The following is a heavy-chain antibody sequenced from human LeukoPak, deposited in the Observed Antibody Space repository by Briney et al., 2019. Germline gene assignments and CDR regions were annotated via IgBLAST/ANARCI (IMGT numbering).Heavy chain of an antibody. CDR2: IYPGDSDT. J-gene: IGHJ4*02. CDR1: GYSFTSYW. CDR3: ARRSPYCSGGSCPDY. V-gene: IGHV5-51*01. D-gene: IGHD2-15*01. Sequence: GESLKISCKGSGYSFTSYWIGWVRQMPGKGLEWMGIIYPGDSDTRYSPSFQGQVTISADKSISTAYLQWSSLKAPDTAMYYCARRSPYCSGGSCPDYWGQGTQVTVSS.